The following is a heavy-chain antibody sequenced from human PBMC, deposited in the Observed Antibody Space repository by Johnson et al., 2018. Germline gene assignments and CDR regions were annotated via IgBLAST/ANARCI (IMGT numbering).Heavy chain of an antibody. CDR2: IGTAGDT. CDR3: ARGPPGYYYGRDV. CDR1: GFTFSSYD. Sequence: VQLVQSGGGVVQPGRSLRLSCAASGFTFSSYDMHWVRQATGKGLEWVSAIGTAGDTYYPGSVKGRFTISRENAKNSLNLQMNSLRAGDTAVYYCARGPPGYYYGRDVWGQGTTVTVSS. J-gene: IGHJ6*02. V-gene: IGHV3-13*01.